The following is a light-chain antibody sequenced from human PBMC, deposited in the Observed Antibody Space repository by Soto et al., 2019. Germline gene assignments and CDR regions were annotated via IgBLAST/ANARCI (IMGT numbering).Light chain of an antibody. CDR1: SSDVGGYNY. V-gene: IGLV2-14*01. Sequence: QSVLTQPASVSGSPGQSITISCTGTSSDVGGYNYVSWYQQHPGKAPKLIIYEVSDRPSGVSDRFSGSKSDNTASLTISGLQAEDEADYYCSLYTSSGTQVFGTGTKVTVL. J-gene: IGLJ1*01. CDR3: SLYTSSGTQV. CDR2: EVS.